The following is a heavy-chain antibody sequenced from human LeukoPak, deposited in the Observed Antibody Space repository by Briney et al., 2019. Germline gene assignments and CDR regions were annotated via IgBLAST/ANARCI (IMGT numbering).Heavy chain of an antibody. D-gene: IGHD5-24*01. V-gene: IGHV3-23*01. CDR3: AKRSGGYNEFDY. J-gene: IGHJ4*02. Sequence: GGSLRLSCAASGFTFSSYAMSWVRQAPGKGLEWVSAISGSGGSTYYADSVKGRFTNSRDNSKTTLYLQMNSLRAEDTAVYYCAKRSGGYNEFDYWGQGTLVTVSS. CDR2: ISGSGGST. CDR1: GFTFSSYA.